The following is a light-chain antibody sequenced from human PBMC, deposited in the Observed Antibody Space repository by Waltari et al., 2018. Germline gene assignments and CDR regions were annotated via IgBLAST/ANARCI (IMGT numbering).Light chain of an antibody. Sequence: EIVLTQSPATLSLSPGERATPSCRASQSVNNYLAWFQQKPGQAPRLLIYDTSNRATGIPARFSGSGSGTDFTLTISSLEPEDFVVYYCQQRSNWPWTFGQGTKVEIK. CDR3: QQRSNWPWT. V-gene: IGKV3-11*01. CDR2: DTS. J-gene: IGKJ1*01. CDR1: QSVNNY.